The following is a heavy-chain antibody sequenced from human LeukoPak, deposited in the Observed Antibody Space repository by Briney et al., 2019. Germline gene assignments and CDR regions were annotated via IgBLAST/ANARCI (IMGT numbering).Heavy chain of an antibody. CDR3: ARPRAGYSYGYYFDY. Sequence: SETLSLTCTVSGGSISSYYWSWIRQPAGKGLEWIGRIYTSGSTNYNPSLKSRVTMSVDTSKNQFSLKLSSVTAADTAVYYCARPRAGYSYGYYFDYWGQGTLVTVSS. CDR1: GGSISSYY. V-gene: IGHV4-4*07. J-gene: IGHJ4*02. D-gene: IGHD5-18*01. CDR2: IYTSGST.